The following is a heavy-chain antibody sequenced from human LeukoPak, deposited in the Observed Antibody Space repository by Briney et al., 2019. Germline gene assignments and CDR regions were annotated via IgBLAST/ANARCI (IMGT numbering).Heavy chain of an antibody. D-gene: IGHD1-1*01. V-gene: IGHV1-46*01. Sequence: ASVKVSCKASGYTFTSYYIHWVRQAPGQGFEWMGIINPSGGSTNYAQKFQGRVTMTRDTSTSTVYMELSSLRSEDTAMYYCAKWTTTYLDYWGQGTLVTVSS. CDR2: INPSGGST. J-gene: IGHJ4*02. CDR1: GYTFTSYY. CDR3: AKWTTTYLDY.